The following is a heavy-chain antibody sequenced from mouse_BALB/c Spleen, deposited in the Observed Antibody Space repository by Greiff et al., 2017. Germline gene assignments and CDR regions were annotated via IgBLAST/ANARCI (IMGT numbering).Heavy chain of an antibody. CDR2: ISSGGSYT. V-gene: IGHV5-9-4*01. Sequence: DVQLVESGGGLVKPGGSLKLSCAASGFTFSSYAMSWVRQSPEKRLEWVAEISSGGSYTYYPDTVTGRFTISRDNAKNTLYLEMSSLRSEDTAMYYCARENPWFAYWGQGTLVTVSA. CDR3: ARENPWFAY. J-gene: IGHJ3*01. CDR1: GFTFSSYA.